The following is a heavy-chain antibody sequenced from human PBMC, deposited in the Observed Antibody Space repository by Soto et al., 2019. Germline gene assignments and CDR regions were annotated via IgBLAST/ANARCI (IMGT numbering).Heavy chain of an antibody. J-gene: IGHJ6*02. V-gene: IGHV6-1*01. D-gene: IGHD6-6*01. CDR1: GDSDSSNNAA. CDR2: TYYRSKWYN. Sequence: PSQTLSLTCAISGDSDSSNNAAWNWIRQSPSRGLEWLGRTYYRSKWYNDYAVSVKSRISFNPDTSKNQFSLQMKSVIPEDTAVYYCARAKEYSSSSGMDVWGQGTTVTVSS. CDR3: ARAKEYSSSSGMDV.